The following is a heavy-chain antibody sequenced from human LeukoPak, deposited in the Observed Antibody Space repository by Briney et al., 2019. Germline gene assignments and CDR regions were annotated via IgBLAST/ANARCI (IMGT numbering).Heavy chain of an antibody. Sequence: ASVKVSCKASGYTFTSYYIVWVRQAPGQGLEYMGIIHPGGGSTTYAPSFQGRVSLTRDMSTRTVYLELSSLTTEDTAVYYCARGDYSSSLEGLAFWGQGTLVTVSS. D-gene: IGHD4-11*01. CDR3: ARGDYSSSLEGLAF. CDR2: IHPGGGST. CDR1: GYTFTSYY. J-gene: IGHJ4*02. V-gene: IGHV1-46*01.